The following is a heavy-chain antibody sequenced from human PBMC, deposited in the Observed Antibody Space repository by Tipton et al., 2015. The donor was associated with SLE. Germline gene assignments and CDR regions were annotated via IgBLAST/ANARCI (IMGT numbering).Heavy chain of an antibody. CDR2: INHSESP. D-gene: IGHD1-7*01. Sequence: TLSLTCAVSGGSIISSSWWSWVRQPPGKGLEWIGDINHSESPNYNPSLKSRVTISIDKSKNQFSLKLTSVTAADTAVYHCTRVPRYNWNYIADWGQGTLVSVSS. CDR1: GGSIISSSW. CDR3: TRVPRYNWNYIAD. V-gene: IGHV4-4*02. J-gene: IGHJ4*02.